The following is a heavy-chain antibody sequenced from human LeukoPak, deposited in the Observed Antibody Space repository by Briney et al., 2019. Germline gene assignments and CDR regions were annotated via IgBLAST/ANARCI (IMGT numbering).Heavy chain of an antibody. CDR2: ISGGGERT. J-gene: IGHJ5*02. CDR3: GKDGGQYSSGPEFDP. D-gene: IGHD6-19*01. V-gene: IGHV3-23*01. CDR1: GFVFSNTA. Sequence: GGSLRLSCAASGFVFSNTAMNWARQSPGRGLEWVSAISGGGERTFYADSEKGRFSIYRDNSKNMLYLQMNSLRADDTAIYYCGKDGGQYSSGPEFDPRGQGALVTVSS.